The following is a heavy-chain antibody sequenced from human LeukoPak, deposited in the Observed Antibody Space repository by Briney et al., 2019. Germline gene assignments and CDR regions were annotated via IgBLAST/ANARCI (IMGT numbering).Heavy chain of an antibody. CDR1: GYTFTGYY. CDR3: ARDQQLTTAPHYYYYYGMDV. J-gene: IGHJ6*02. CDR2: INPNSGGT. V-gene: IGHV1-2*04. Sequence: GASVKVSCKASGYTFTGYYMHWVRQAPGQGLEWMGWINPNSGGTNYAQKFQGWVTMTRDTSISTAYMELSRLRSDDTAVYYCARDQQLTTAPHYYYYYGMDVWGQGTTVTVSS. D-gene: IGHD6-13*01.